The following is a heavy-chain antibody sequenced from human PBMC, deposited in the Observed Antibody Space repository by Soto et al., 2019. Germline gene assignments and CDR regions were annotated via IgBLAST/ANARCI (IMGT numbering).Heavy chain of an antibody. CDR3: ARGYCSGSSCYRRFDL. D-gene: IGHD2-2*02. CDR2: ISHSGST. V-gene: IGHV4-34*01. J-gene: IGHJ5*02. CDR1: GGSFNGYY. Sequence: QVQVQQWGAGLLKASETLSLTCAVYGGSFNGYYWSWIRQSPGKGLEWIGEISHSGSTDYNPSLKSRITISVDTSKHQFSLKLSSVTAADTAVYYCARGYCSGSSCYRRFDLWGLGTLVTVSS.